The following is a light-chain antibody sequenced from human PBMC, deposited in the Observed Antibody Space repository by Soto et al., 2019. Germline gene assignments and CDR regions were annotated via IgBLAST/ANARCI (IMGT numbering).Light chain of an antibody. CDR2: DAS. V-gene: IGKV3-11*01. J-gene: IGKJ1*01. CDR3: QQYDWAPRT. Sequence: EIVLTQSPATLSLSPGERATLSCRASQSVSSYLAWYQQKPGQAPRLLIYDASNRATGIPARFSGSGSGTDFTLTISRLEPEDFAVYYCQQYDWAPRTFDQGTKVDI. CDR1: QSVSSY.